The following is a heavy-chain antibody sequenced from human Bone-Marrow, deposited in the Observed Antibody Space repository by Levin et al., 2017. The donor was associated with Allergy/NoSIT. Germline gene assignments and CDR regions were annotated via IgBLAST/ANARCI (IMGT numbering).Heavy chain of an antibody. V-gene: IGHV4-4*02. CDR3: ARRNVLAPGEDWFDP. J-gene: IGHJ5*02. CDR1: DDSISSSNW. Sequence: SETLSLTCGVSDDSISSSNWWTWVRQPPGKGLEWIGEIYHSGSTNYNPSLKSRVTISVEKSKNQFSLKLSSVTAADTAVYYCARRNVLAPGEDWFDPWGQGFLVTVSS. CDR2: IYHSGST. D-gene: IGHD7-27*01.